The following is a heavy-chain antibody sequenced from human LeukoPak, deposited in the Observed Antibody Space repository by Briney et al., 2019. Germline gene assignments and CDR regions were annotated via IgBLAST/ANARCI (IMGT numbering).Heavy chain of an antibody. CDR3: ASYCSSTSCYRGVY. D-gene: IGHD2-2*02. CDR2: IYYSGST. Sequence: SETLSLTCTVSGGSISSSSYYWGWIRQPPGKGLEWIGSIYYSGSTYYNPSLKSRVTISVDTSKNQFSLRLNSVTAADTAVYYCASYCSSTSCYRGVYWGQGILVTVSS. V-gene: IGHV4-39*07. CDR1: GGSISSSSYY. J-gene: IGHJ4*02.